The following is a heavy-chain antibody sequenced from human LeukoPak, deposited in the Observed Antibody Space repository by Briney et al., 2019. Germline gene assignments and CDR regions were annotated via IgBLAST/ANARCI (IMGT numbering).Heavy chain of an antibody. D-gene: IGHD3-22*01. Sequence: GASVKVSCKASGYTFTSYGISWVRQAPGQGLEWMGIINPSGGSTSYAQKFQGRVTMTRDTSTSTVYMELSSLRSEDTAVYCCARDSVNTYYYDSSGYSHADYWGQGTLVTVSS. CDR3: ARDSVNTYYYDSSGYSHADY. V-gene: IGHV1-46*01. J-gene: IGHJ4*02. CDR2: INPSGGST. CDR1: GYTFTSYG.